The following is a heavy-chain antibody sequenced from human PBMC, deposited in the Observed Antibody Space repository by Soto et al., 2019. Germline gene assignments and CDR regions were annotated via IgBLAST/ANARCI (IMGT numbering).Heavy chain of an antibody. CDR2: ISGSGGST. CDR3: AKFPDYDFWSGYYNYYYMDV. J-gene: IGHJ6*03. V-gene: IGHV3-23*01. Sequence: GGSLRLSCAASGFTFSSYAMSWVRQAPGKGLEWVSAISGSGGSTYYADSVKGRFTISRDNSKNTLYLQMNSLRAEDTAVYYCAKFPDYDFWSGYYNYYYMDVWGKGTTVTVSS. CDR1: GFTFSSYA. D-gene: IGHD3-3*01.